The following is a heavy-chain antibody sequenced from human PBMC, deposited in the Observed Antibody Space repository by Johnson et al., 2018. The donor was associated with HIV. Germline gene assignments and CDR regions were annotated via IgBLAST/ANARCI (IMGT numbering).Heavy chain of an antibody. CDR3: ARDSIPYVVVTLGAFDI. Sequence: VQLVESGGGVVRPGRSLRLSCAASGFTFSSYAMHWVRQAPGKGLEYVSAISSNGGSTYYANSVKGRFTISRDNSKNTLYLQMGSLRAEDMDVYYCARDSIPYVVVTLGAFDIWGQGTMVTVSS. CDR1: GFTFSSYA. V-gene: IGHV3-64*01. CDR2: ISSNGGST. D-gene: IGHD3-22*01. J-gene: IGHJ3*02.